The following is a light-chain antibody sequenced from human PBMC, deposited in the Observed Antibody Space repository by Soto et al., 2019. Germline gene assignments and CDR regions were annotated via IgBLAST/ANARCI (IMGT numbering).Light chain of an antibody. CDR3: QQYDSSPWT. CDR2: GAS. CDR1: QSVSSSF. V-gene: IGKV3-20*01. J-gene: IGKJ1*01. Sequence: EIVLTQSPGTLSLSPGERATLSCRASQSVSSSFLAWYQQKPGQAPRLLIYGASSRATSIPDRFSGSGSGTDFTLTISGLEPEDFAVYYCQQYDSSPWTFGQGTRVEIK.